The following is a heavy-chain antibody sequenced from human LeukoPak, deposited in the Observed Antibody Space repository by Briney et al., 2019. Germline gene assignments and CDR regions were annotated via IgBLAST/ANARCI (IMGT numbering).Heavy chain of an antibody. CDR1: GFTFSSYS. Sequence: GGSLRLSCAASGFTFSSYSMNWVRQAPGKGLEWVSSISSSSSYIYYADSVKARFTISRDNAKNSLYLQMNSLRAEDTAVYYCASTYCGGDCKFLYGMDVWGQGTTVTVSS. V-gene: IGHV3-21*01. D-gene: IGHD2-21*02. CDR3: ASTYCGGDCKFLYGMDV. CDR2: ISSSSSYI. J-gene: IGHJ6*02.